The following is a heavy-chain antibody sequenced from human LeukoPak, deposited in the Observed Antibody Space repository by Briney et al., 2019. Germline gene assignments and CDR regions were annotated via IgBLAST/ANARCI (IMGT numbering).Heavy chain of an antibody. D-gene: IGHD1-26*01. CDR1: GYTFTGYY. CDR2: INPYTGGT. Sequence: ASVKVSCKASGYTFTGYYMHWVRQAPGQGLEWMGWINPYTGGTNYAQKFQGRVTMTRDTSIGTAYMELRRLRSDDTAVYYCAREWELPFDYWGQGTLVTVSS. J-gene: IGHJ4*02. V-gene: IGHV1-2*02. CDR3: AREWELPFDY.